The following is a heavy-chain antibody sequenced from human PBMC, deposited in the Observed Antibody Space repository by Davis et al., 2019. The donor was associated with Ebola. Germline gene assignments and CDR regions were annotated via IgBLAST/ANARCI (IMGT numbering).Heavy chain of an antibody. CDR2: ISGSGGST. Sequence: GESLKISCAASGFTFSSYAMSWVRQAPGKGLEWVSAISGSGGSTYYADSVKGRFTISRDNAKNSLYLQMNSLRAEDTAVYYCAKDHIVVVTATPGYWGQGTLVTVSS. CDR1: GFTFSSYA. CDR3: AKDHIVVVTATPGY. J-gene: IGHJ4*02. D-gene: IGHD2-21*02. V-gene: IGHV3-23*01.